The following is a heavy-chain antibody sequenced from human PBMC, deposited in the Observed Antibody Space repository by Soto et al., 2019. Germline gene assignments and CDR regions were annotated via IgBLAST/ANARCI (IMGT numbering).Heavy chain of an antibody. CDR2: ISWDGGST. J-gene: IGHJ6*02. Sequence: TGGSLRLSCAASGFTFDDYTMHWVRQAPGKGLEWVSLISWDGGSTYYADSVKGRFTISRDNSKNSLYLQMNSLRTEDTALYYCAKDKSNGVVAATPLDGMDVWGQGTTVTVSS. V-gene: IGHV3-43*01. CDR3: AKDKSNGVVAATPLDGMDV. CDR1: GFTFDDYT. D-gene: IGHD2-15*01.